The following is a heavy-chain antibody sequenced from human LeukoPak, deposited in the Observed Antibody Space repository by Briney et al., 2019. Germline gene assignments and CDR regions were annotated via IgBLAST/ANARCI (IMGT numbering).Heavy chain of an antibody. Sequence: SGPALVKPTQTLTLTCTFSGFSLSTSGTRVSWIRQPPGKALEWLARIDGDDDKFYSTSLKTRLTISKDTSKNQVVLTMTNMDPVDTATYYCARAYSSSYGFDYWGQGTLVTVSS. CDR2: IDGDDDK. V-gene: IGHV2-70*04. J-gene: IGHJ4*02. CDR3: ARAYSSSYGFDY. D-gene: IGHD6-6*01. CDR1: GFSLSTSGTR.